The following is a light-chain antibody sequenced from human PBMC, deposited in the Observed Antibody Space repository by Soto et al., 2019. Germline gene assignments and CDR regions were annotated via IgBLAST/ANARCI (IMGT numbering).Light chain of an antibody. CDR1: QGISSY. CDR3: LQDYNYPRK. Sequence: AIRMTQSPSSLSASTGDRVTITCRASQGISSYLAWYQQKPGKAPKLLIYAASTLQSGVPSRFSGSGSGTDFTLTISSLQPEDFATYYCLQDYNYPRKFGQGTKVDIK. V-gene: IGKV1-8*01. CDR2: AAS. J-gene: IGKJ1*01.